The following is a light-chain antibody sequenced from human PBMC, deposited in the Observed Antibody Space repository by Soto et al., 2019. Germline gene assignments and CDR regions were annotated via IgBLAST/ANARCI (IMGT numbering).Light chain of an antibody. CDR3: QQRSNWSGT. CDR2: DAS. V-gene: IGKV3-11*01. J-gene: IGKJ1*01. CDR1: QSVSSY. Sequence: EIVLTQSPATLSLSPGERATLSCRASQSVSSYLAWYQQKPGQAPRLLIYDASNRATGIPARFSGSGSGTDFTLTISSLEPEDFALYYCQQRSNWSGTFGQGTKVEIK.